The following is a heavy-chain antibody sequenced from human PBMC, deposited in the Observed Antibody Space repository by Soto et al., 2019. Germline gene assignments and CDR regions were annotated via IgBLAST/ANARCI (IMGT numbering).Heavy chain of an antibody. CDR2: MNPNSGNT. D-gene: IGHD2-2*01. CDR3: AREKVDCSSTSCYENAFDI. V-gene: IGHV1-8*01. J-gene: IGHJ3*02. Sequence: GTSVKVTCKASGYTVTSYDSKWVRQATGQGLEWMGWMNPNSGNTGYAQKFQGRVTMTRNTSISTAYMELSSLRSEDTAVYYCAREKVDCSSTSCYENAFDIWGQGTMVTVSS. CDR1: GYTVTSYD.